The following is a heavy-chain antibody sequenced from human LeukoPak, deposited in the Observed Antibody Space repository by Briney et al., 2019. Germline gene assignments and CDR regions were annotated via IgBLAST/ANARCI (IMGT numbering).Heavy chain of an antibody. CDR2: IKQDGSEK. Sequence: GGSLRLSCAASGFTFSSYWMSWVRQAPGKGLEWVANIKQDGSEKYYVDSVKGRFTISRDNAKNSLYLQMSSLRAEDTAVYYCARGRSGWPYYYYYYMDVWGKGSTVTVSS. V-gene: IGHV3-7*01. J-gene: IGHJ6*03. CDR1: GFTFSSYW. D-gene: IGHD6-19*01. CDR3: ARGRSGWPYYYYYYMDV.